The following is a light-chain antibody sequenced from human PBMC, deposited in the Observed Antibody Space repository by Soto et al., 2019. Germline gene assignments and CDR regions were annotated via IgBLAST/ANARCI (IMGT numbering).Light chain of an antibody. CDR1: SGHSSYA. CDR3: QTWGTGTWV. CDR2: LNSDGSH. Sequence: QPVLTQSPSASASLGASVKLTCTLSSGHSSYAIVWHQQQPEKGPRYLMKLNSDGSHSKGDGIPDRFSGSSSGAERYLTISSLQSEDEADYYCQTWGTGTWVFGGGTKLTVL. V-gene: IGLV4-69*01. J-gene: IGLJ3*02.